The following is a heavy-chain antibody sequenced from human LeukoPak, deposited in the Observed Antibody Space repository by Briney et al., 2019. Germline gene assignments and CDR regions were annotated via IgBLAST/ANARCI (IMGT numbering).Heavy chain of an antibody. Sequence: GESLRLSCSASGFTFKSYAMHWVRQAPGKGLEYVSSINTNGANTYYADSVKGRFAISRDNSRNTVYVQMNSLTPEDTAVYYCVKGLDYSSSQMDSWGQGTLATVSS. CDR1: GFTFKSYA. J-gene: IGHJ4*02. V-gene: IGHV3-64*05. CDR3: VKGLDYSSSQMDS. CDR2: INTNGANT. D-gene: IGHD6-6*01.